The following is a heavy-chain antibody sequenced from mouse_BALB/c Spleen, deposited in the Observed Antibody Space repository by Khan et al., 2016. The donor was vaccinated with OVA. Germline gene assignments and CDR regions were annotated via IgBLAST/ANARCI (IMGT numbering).Heavy chain of an antibody. D-gene: IGHD1-1*01. CDR3: ARRTTLVDYWYVDV. CDR2: ISYSGST. J-gene: IGHJ1*01. V-gene: IGHV3-2*02. CDR1: GYSITSDYA. Sequence: EVQLQESGPGLVKPSQSLSLTCTVTGYSITSDYAWNWIRQFPGNKLEWMGYISYSGSTTYNPSLKSRISITRDTSKNQFFLQLNSVTTEDTATXYCARRTTLVDYWYVDVWGAGTTVAVSA.